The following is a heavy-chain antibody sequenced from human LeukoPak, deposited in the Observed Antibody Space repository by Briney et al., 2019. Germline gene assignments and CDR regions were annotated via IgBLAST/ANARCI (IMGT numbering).Heavy chain of an antibody. J-gene: IGHJ4*02. D-gene: IGHD5-18*01. CDR3: ARVGIQVWKYYLDY. CDR1: GFTFSSYC. V-gene: IGHV3-7*04. Sequence: GGSLRLSCAASGFTFSSYCMSWVRQAPGKGLEWVANIKHDGSEKYYVDSVKGRFTISRDNAKNSLYLQMNSLRAEDTAVYYCARVGIQVWKYYLDYWGQGTLVTVSS. CDR2: IKHDGSEK.